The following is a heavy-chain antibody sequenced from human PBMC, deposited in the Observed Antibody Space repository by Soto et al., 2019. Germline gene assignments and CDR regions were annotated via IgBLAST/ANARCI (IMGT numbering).Heavy chain of an antibody. CDR1: GGSISSGDYY. V-gene: IGHV4-30-4*01. CDR2: FYYSGST. J-gene: IGHJ6*02. CDR3: ARDEEVNYSDYGGSDYYYCMDV. Sequence: QVQLQESGPGLVKPSQTLSLTCTVSGGSISSGDYYWSWIRQPPGKGLEWIGYFYYSGSTYYNPSLNSRVTISVDTSKTQFSLKLSSVTAADTAVYYCARDEEVNYSDYGGSDYYYCMDVWGQGTTVTVSS. D-gene: IGHD4-17*01.